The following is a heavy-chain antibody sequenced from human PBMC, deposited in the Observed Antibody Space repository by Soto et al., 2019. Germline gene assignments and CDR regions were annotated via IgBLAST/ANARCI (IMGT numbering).Heavy chain of an antibody. CDR3: ARGIVATGEYYFDY. D-gene: IGHD5-12*01. CDR2: IYYSGST. Sequence: QVQLQESGPGLVKPSQTLSLTCTVSGGSISSGGYYWSWIRQHPGKGLEWIGYIYYSGSTYYNPSLKSRVTISVDTSKNQFSLKLSSVTAEDTAVYYCARGIVATGEYYFDYWGQGTLVTVSS. J-gene: IGHJ4*02. V-gene: IGHV4-31*03. CDR1: GGSISSGGYY.